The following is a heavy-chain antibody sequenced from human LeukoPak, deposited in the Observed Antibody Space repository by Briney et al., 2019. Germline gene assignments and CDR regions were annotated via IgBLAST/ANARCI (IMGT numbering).Heavy chain of an antibody. Sequence: PSETLSLTCTVYGGSISSYYWSWIRQPPGKGLEWIGYIYYSGSTDYNPSLKSRVTISVDTSKNQFSLKLSSVTAADTAVYYCASLRPGGGYDYYYYVDVWGKGTTVTVSS. D-gene: IGHD3-10*01. CDR1: GGSISSYY. J-gene: IGHJ6*03. CDR2: IYYSGST. CDR3: ASLRPGGGYDYYYYVDV. V-gene: IGHV4-59*01.